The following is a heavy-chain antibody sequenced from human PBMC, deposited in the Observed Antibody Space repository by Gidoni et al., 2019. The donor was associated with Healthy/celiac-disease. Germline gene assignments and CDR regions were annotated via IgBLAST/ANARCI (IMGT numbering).Heavy chain of an antibody. D-gene: IGHD2-21*02. CDR1: GFTVSSNY. CDR2: IYSGGST. V-gene: IGHV3-53*01. J-gene: IGHJ6*02. Sequence: EVQLVESGGGLIQPGGSLRLSCAASGFTVSSNYMSWVRQAPGKGLEWVSVIYSGGSTYYADSVKGRFTISRDNSKNTLYLQMNSLRAEDTAVYYCASRGVVTARVYYYYGMDVWGQGTTVTVSS. CDR3: ASRGVVTARVYYYYGMDV.